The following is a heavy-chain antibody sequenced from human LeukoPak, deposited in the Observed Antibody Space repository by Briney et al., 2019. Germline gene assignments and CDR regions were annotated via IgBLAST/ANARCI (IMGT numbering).Heavy chain of an antibody. J-gene: IGHJ4*02. CDR1: GFTFSSYG. CDR3: ARERSPRPTVTEILEFDY. Sequence: GGSLRLSCAASGFTFSSYGMHWVRQAPGKGLEWVAVIWYDGSNKYYADSVKGRFTISRDNSKNTLYLQMNSLRAEDTAVYYCARERSPRPTVTEILEFDYWGQGTLVTVST. V-gene: IGHV3-33*01. D-gene: IGHD4-17*01. CDR2: IWYDGSNK.